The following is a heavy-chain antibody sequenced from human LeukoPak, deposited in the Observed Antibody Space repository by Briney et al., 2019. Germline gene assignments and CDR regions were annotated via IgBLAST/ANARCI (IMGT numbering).Heavy chain of an antibody. J-gene: IGHJ4*02. Sequence: SVKVSCKASGGTFSSYAISWVRQAPGQGLEWMGGIIPIFGTANYAQKFQGRVTITTDESTSTAYMELSSLRSEDTAVYYCARAAGVVRPFDYWGQGTLVTVSS. CDR1: GGTFSSYA. V-gene: IGHV1-69*05. CDR3: ARAAGVVRPFDY. CDR2: IIPIFGTA. D-gene: IGHD3-3*01.